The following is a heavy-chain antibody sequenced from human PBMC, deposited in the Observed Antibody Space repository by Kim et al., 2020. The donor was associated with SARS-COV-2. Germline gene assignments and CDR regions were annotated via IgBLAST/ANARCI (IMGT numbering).Heavy chain of an antibody. Sequence: SETLSLTCTVSGGSISSSSYYWGWIRQPPGKGLEWIGSIYYSGSTYYNPSLKRRVTISVDTSKNQFSLKLSSVTAADTAVYYCARRTPDIVATIGFDYWGQGTLLTVSS. J-gene: IGHJ4*02. V-gene: IGHV4-39*01. CDR1: GGSISSSSYY. D-gene: IGHD5-12*01. CDR2: IYYSGST. CDR3: ARRTPDIVATIGFDY.